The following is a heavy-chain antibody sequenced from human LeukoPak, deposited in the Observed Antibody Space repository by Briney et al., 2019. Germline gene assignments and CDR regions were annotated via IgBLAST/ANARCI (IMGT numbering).Heavy chain of an antibody. J-gene: IGHJ4*02. V-gene: IGHV1-8*01. CDR2: MNPNNGNA. CDR3: ARALSGCILCFDY. CDR1: GYTFTNYD. D-gene: IGHD6-19*01. Sequence: ASVKVSCKASGYTFTNYDISWIRQATGQWPKWMGWMNPNNGNAGYAQKFQGRVTMTRDTSINTAYMELSSLTSDDTAVYYCARALSGCILCFDYWGQGTLVTVSS.